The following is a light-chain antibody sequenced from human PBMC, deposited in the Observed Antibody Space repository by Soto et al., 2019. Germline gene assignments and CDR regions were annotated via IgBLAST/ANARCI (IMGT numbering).Light chain of an antibody. V-gene: IGKV1-9*01. CDR1: QGISSS. CDR2: AAS. J-gene: IGKJ2*01. CDR3: QQLNTYPHT. Sequence: DIQLTQSPSFLSASVGDRATITCRASQGISSSLAWFQQKPGKAPKLLIYAASTLQSRVPSRFSGSGSGTDFTLTISSLQPEDFATYYCQQLNTYPHTFGQGTKLEIK.